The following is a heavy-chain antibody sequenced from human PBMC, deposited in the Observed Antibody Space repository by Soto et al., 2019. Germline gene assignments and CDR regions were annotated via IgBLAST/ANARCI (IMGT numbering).Heavy chain of an antibody. V-gene: IGHV3-33*01. CDR2: IWYDGSNK. J-gene: IGHJ3*02. CDR3: AGGSRELRDAFDI. D-gene: IGHD1-7*01. Sequence: GGSLRLSCAASGFTFSSYGMHWVRQAPGKGLEWVAVIWYDGSNKYYADSVKGRFTISRDNSKNTLYLQMNSLRAEDTAVYYCAGGSRELRDAFDIWGQGTMVTVSS. CDR1: GFTFSSYG.